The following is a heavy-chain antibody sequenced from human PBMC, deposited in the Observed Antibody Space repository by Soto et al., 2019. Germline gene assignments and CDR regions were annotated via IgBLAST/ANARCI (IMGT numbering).Heavy chain of an antibody. CDR3: ARSVPWFDP. D-gene: IGHD6-6*01. CDR1: GYTFTSYT. V-gene: IGHV1-18*01. CDR2: ISANNGNT. J-gene: IGHJ5*02. Sequence: QVRLVHSETEVKKPGASVNVSCKASGYTFTSYTISWVRQAPGQGLEWMGWISANNGNTEFAQKFQDRLTMIADTTTSTAALELRNLRPVDTAVYYCARSVPWFDPWGQGTLVAVSS.